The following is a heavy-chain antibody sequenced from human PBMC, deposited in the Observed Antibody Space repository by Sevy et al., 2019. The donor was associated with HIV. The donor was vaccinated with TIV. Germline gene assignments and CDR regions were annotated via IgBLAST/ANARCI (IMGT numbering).Heavy chain of an antibody. CDR3: ARDLGDPYFDY. Sequence: GGSLRLSCAASGFTFSSYWMCWVRQAPGKGLEWVANIKQDGSEKYYVDSVKGRFTISRDNAKNSLYLQMNSLRAEDTAVYYCARDLGDPYFDYWGQGTLVTVSS. V-gene: IGHV3-7*03. J-gene: IGHJ4*02. CDR2: IKQDGSEK. D-gene: IGHD7-27*01. CDR1: GFTFSSYW.